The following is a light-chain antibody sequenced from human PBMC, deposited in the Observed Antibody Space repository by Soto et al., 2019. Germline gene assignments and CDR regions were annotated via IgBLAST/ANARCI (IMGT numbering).Light chain of an antibody. J-gene: IGLJ3*02. CDR2: DVD. CDR1: STDVGAYHY. CDR3: SSYTSHNTRV. V-gene: IGLV2-14*03. Sequence: QSVLTQPASVSGSPGQSITISCAGTSTDVGAYHYVSWYQHHPGKAPKLIIYDVDNRPLGISDRFSGSKSGNTASLTISGLQAEDEAHYSCSSYTSHNTRVFGGGTKVTVL.